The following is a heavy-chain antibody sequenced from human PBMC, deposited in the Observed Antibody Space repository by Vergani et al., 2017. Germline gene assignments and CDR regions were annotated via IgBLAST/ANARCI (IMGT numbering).Heavy chain of an antibody. J-gene: IGHJ6*03. D-gene: IGHD3-3*01. CDR1: GFTFSSYG. CDR3: AKSLGAHDFWSGYYYYYMVV. V-gene: IGHV3-30*18. CDR2: ISYDGSNK. Sequence: QVQLVESGGGVVQPGRSLRLSCAASGFTFSSYGMHWVRQAPGKGLEWVAVISYDGSNKYYADSVKGRFTISRDNSKNTLYLQMNSLRAEDTAVYYCAKSLGAHDFWSGYYYYYMVVWGKGP.